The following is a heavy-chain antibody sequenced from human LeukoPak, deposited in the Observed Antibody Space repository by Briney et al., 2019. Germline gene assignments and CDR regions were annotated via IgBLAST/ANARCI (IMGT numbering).Heavy chain of an antibody. CDR3: ARAGYYYDSSGYSNDAFDI. CDR2: INPSGGST. D-gene: IGHD3-22*01. J-gene: IGHJ3*02. CDR1: GYTFTSYY. Sequence: GASVKVSCKASGYTFTSYYMHWVRQAPGQGLEWMGIINPSGGSTSYAQKFQGRVTITADKSTSTAYMELSSLRSEDTAVYYCARAGYYYDSSGYSNDAFDIWGQGTMVTVSS. V-gene: IGHV1-46*01.